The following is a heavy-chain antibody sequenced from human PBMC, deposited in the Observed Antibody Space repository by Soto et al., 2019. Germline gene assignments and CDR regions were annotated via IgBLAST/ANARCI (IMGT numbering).Heavy chain of an antibody. CDR2: ISCNSGDI. D-gene: IGHD2-2*03. J-gene: IGHJ4*02. CDR3: AKDNDLDRDGPFDY. CDR1: GFSFDDYG. V-gene: IGHV3-9*01. Sequence: EVQLVESGGGSVQPGRSLRLACAASGFSFDDYGMHWVRQGPGKGLEWVSGISCNSGDIYYADSVKGRFTISRDNAKRSLYLQMNSLRTEDPALYYCAKDNDLDRDGPFDYCGQGILVTVSS.